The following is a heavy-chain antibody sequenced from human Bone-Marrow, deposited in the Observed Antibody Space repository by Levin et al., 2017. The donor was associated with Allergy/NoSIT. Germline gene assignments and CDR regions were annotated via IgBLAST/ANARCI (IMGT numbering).Heavy chain of an antibody. CDR3: AREKALAGIAATATKETYYYYMDV. Sequence: KSSETLSLTCTVSGASISSYYWSWIRQPPGKGLEWIGYFSYSGSTNYNPSLKSRVTISVDTSKNQFSLKLSSVTAADTAVYYCAREKALAGIAATATKETYYYYMDVWGKGTTVTVSS. D-gene: IGHD6-25*01. J-gene: IGHJ6*03. CDR1: GASISSYY. V-gene: IGHV4-59*01. CDR2: FSYSGST.